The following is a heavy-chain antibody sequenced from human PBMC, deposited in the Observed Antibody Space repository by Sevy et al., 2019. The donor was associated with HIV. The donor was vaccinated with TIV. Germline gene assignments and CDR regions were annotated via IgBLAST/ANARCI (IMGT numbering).Heavy chain of an antibody. CDR1: GGSISSTTYY. CDR3: ARHGGIAVATLDY. D-gene: IGHD6-19*01. Sequence: SETLSLTCTVSGGSISSTTYYWGWIRQPPGKGLEWIASIYYSGSTYYNVSLESRFTISVDMSKNQFCLSLSSVTAADTAVYDCARHGGIAVATLDYWGQGTLVTVSS. CDR2: IYYSGST. J-gene: IGHJ4*02. V-gene: IGHV4-39*01.